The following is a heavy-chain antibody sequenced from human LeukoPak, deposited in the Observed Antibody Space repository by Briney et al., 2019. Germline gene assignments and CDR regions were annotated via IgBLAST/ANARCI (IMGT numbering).Heavy chain of an antibody. D-gene: IGHD1-14*01. CDR3: AKDISPGSIHNHEVFDY. Sequence: GGSLRLSCAASGFTFSSYAMHWVRQAPGKGLEWVSGISWNSGSIGYADSVEGRFTISRDNAKNSLYLQMNSLRAEDTALYYCAKDISPGSIHNHEVFDYWGQGTLVTVSS. CDR1: GFTFSSYA. J-gene: IGHJ4*02. V-gene: IGHV3-9*01. CDR2: ISWNSGSI.